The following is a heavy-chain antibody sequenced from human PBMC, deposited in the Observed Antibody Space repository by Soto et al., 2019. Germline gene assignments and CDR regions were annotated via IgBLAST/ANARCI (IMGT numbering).Heavy chain of an antibody. J-gene: IGHJ4*02. D-gene: IGHD2-15*01. CDR1: GFTFTSYA. Sequence: LRVSCAASGFTFTSYAMGWVRQAPGKGLEWVSVVSSGGSTYYADSVTGRFTVSRDNSKNTLSLQMNSLRAEDTAVYYCAKRRGAGGHFDYWGQGALVTVSS. CDR2: VSSGGST. CDR3: AKRRGAGGHFDY. V-gene: IGHV3-23*01.